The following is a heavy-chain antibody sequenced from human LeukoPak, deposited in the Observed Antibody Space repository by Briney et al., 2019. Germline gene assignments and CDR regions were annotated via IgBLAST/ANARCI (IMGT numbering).Heavy chain of an antibody. V-gene: IGHV4-61*02. CDR3: ASYYDFWSGFWFDP. CDR1: GGSISSGSYY. J-gene: IGHJ5*02. D-gene: IGHD3-3*01. CDR2: IYTSGST. Sequence: PSETLSLTCTVSGGSISSGSYYWSWIRQPAGKGLEWIGRIYTSGSTNYNPSLKSRVTISVDTSKNQFSLKLSSVTAADTAVYYCASYYDFWSGFWFDPWGQGTLVTVSS.